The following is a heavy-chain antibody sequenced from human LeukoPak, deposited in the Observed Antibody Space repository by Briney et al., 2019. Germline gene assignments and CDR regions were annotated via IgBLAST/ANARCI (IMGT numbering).Heavy chain of an antibody. V-gene: IGHV3-11*04. Sequence: GGSLRLSCAASGFTLSDYSMTWIRQAPGKGLEWVSYMSRSGSSMYYADSVKGRFTISRDNAKNSVYLQMNSLGAEDTAVYYCARGLIETGTTFDYWGQGTLVIVSS. CDR1: GFTLSDYS. CDR2: MSRSGSSM. CDR3: ARGLIETGTTFDY. D-gene: IGHD1-7*01. J-gene: IGHJ4*02.